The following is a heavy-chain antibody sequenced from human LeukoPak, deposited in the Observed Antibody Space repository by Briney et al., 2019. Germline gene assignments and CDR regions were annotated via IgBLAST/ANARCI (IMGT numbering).Heavy chain of an antibody. Sequence: GGSLRLSCAASGFSISNYAMSWVRQAPGKGLEWVSAIGGNGYSTYYADSVKGRFTVSRDNSKRTLYLQMNSLRAEDTALYYCAKDYNSSAYRYNDYWGQGTLVTVSS. D-gene: IGHD3-22*01. CDR1: GFSISNYA. V-gene: IGHV3-23*01. J-gene: IGHJ4*02. CDR3: AKDYNSSAYRYNDY. CDR2: IGGNGYST.